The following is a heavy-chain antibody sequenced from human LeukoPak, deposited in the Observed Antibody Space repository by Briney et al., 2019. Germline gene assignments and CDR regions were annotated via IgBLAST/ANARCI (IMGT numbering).Heavy chain of an antibody. CDR1: GYSITSAYY. CDR3: ARVARCTSCFDVDY. J-gene: IGHJ4*02. CDR2: FFLKGST. V-gene: IGHV4-38-2*02. Sequence: SETLSLTCTVSGYSITSAYYWGWIRQPPGKGLEWIGSFFLKGSTYYNPSLKSRVTISVDTSKNQFSLTLSSVTAADAAVYYCARVARCTSCFDVDYWGQGTLVTVSS. D-gene: IGHD2-2*01.